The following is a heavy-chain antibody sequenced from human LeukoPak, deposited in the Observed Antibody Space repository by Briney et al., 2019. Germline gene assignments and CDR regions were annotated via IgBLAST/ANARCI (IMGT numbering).Heavy chain of an antibody. CDR3: ARCLIAAAGIPYYFDY. V-gene: IGHV4-34*01. D-gene: IGHD6-13*01. J-gene: IGHJ4*02. CDR1: GGSFSGYY. CDR2: INHSGST. Sequence: PSETLSLTCAVYGGSFSGYYWSWIRQPPGKGLEWIGEINHSGSTNYNPSLKSRVTISVDTSKNQFSLKLSSVTAADTAVYYCARCLIAAAGIPYYFDYWGQGTLVTVSS.